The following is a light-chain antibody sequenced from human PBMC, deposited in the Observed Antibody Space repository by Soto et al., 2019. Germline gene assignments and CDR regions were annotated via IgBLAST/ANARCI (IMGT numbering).Light chain of an antibody. CDR3: ATWDDSLNGQGV. CDR2: SNN. V-gene: IGLV1-44*01. J-gene: IGLJ3*02. Sequence: QTVVTQPPSASGTPGQRVTISCSGSSSNIGINAVSWYQQLPGTAPKLLIYSNNQRPSRVPDRISGSKSGTSASLAISGLQSEDEADYYCATWDDSLNGQGVFGGGTQLTVL. CDR1: SSNIGINA.